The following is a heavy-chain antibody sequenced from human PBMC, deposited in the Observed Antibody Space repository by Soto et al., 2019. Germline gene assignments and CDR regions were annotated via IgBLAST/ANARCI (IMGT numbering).Heavy chain of an antibody. CDR3: ARDYYFKTALDYWYFDL. CDR1: GGSIRNYY. V-gene: IGHV4-4*07. Sequence: SETLSLTCTVSGGSIRNYYWAWIRQSAGKGLEWIGRIYPSGRTHYNPSLTGRVSMSIDTSKNQFSLRLTSVTAADTATYYCARDYYFKTALDYWYFDLWGRGILLTGS. D-gene: IGHD3-10*01. CDR2: IYPSGRT. J-gene: IGHJ2*01.